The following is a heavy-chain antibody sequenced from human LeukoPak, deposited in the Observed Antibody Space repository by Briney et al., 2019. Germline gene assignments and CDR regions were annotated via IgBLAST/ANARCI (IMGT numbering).Heavy chain of an antibody. CDR2: ISAYNGNT. Sequence: GASVKVSCKASGYTFTSYGISWVRQAPGQGLEWMGWISAYNGNTNYAQKLQGRVTMTTDTSTSTVYMELSSLRSEDTAVYYCARDKREYDFWSGLSPYYYYGMDVWGQGTTVTVSS. CDR3: ARDKREYDFWSGLSPYYYYGMDV. V-gene: IGHV1-18*01. J-gene: IGHJ6*02. D-gene: IGHD3-3*01. CDR1: GYTFTSYG.